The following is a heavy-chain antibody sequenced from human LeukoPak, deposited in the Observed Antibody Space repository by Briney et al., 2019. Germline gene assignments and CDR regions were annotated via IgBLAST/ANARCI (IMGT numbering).Heavy chain of an antibody. CDR2: ISGSGGST. D-gene: IGHD6-13*01. V-gene: IGHV3-23*01. Sequence: GGSLRLSCAASGFTFSSYAMNWVRQAPGKGLEWVSTISGSGGSTYYADSVKGRFTISRDNSKNTLYLQMNSLRAEDTAVYYCAKEPAIAAAGMGGAFDIWGQGTMVTVSS. J-gene: IGHJ3*02. CDR3: AKEPAIAAAGMGGAFDI. CDR1: GFTFSSYA.